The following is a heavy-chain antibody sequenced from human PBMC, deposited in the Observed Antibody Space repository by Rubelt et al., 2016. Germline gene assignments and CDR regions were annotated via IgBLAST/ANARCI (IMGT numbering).Heavy chain of an antibody. D-gene: IGHD4-17*01. J-gene: IGHJ4*02. CDR1: GGSISSSSYY. CDR3: ARGPNVTTVTSFDY. Sequence: QLQLQESGPGLVKPSETLSLTCTVSGGSISSSSYYWGWIRQPPGKGLEWIGEINHSGSTNYNPARGGRVTKSVDTSKDQFSRRRRSVTAADTAVYCCARGPNVTTVTSFDYWGQGTLVTVSS. V-gene: IGHV4-39*07. CDR2: INHSGST.